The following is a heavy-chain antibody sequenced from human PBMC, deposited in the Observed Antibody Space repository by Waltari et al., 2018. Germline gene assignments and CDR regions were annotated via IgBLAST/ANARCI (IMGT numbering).Heavy chain of an antibody. CDR2: FDPEDGET. J-gene: IGHJ4*02. V-gene: IGHV1-24*01. CDR1: GCTLPELS. Sequence: QVQLVQSGAEVKRPGASVKVSYKVSGCTLPELSMHWVRQAPGKGLEWMGGFDPEDGETIYAQKFQGRVTMHEDTSTDTAYMELSSLRSEDTAVYYCATHRTARPELFDYWGQGTLVTVSS. CDR3: ATHRTARPELFDY. D-gene: IGHD6-6*01.